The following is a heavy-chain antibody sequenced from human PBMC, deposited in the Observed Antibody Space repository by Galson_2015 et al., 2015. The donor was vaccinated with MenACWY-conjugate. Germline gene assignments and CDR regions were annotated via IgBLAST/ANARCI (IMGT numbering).Heavy chain of an antibody. CDR1: GGSARSRGYY. D-gene: IGHD3-3*01. V-gene: IGHV4-61*08. CDR2: IYDSGTT. Sequence: LSLTCPVSGGSARSRGYYWPWIRQPPGKGLEWIGLIYDSGTTKYNPSLKGRVTISLDTSKNQVSLKLSSVTAADTAVYYCAREFSYWGQGTLVTVSS. J-gene: IGHJ4*02. CDR3: AREFSY.